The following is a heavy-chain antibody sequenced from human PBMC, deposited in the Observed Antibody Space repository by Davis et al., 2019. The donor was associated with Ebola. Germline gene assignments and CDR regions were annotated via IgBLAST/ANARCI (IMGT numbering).Heavy chain of an antibody. J-gene: IGHJ4*02. CDR1: GFTFSDYF. V-gene: IGHV3-11*04. CDR2: ISSSAKTV. Sequence: GESLKISCAASGFTFSDYFMSWIRQAPGKGLEWVSYISSSAKTVYYADSVKGRFSISRDNAKNSMYLQMNSLRGEDTAVYYCARAPKYTGYDFPYYFDYWGQGTLVTVSS. CDR3: ARAPKYTGYDFPYYFDY. D-gene: IGHD5-12*01.